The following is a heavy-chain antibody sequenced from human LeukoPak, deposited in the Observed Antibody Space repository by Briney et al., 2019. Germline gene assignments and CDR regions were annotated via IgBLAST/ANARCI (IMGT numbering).Heavy chain of an antibody. Sequence: PGGSLRLSCAASGFTLSSYAMSWGRQAPGKGLEWVSAISGSGGSTYYADSVKGRFTISRDNSKNALYLQMNSLRAEDTAVYYCAKGMHSPDYWGQGTLVTVSS. D-gene: IGHD3-3*02. J-gene: IGHJ4*02. CDR1: GFTLSSYA. V-gene: IGHV3-23*01. CDR2: ISGSGGST. CDR3: AKGMHSPDY.